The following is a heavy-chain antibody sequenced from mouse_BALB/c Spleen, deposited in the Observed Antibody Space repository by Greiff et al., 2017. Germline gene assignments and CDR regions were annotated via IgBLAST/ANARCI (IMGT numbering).Heavy chain of an antibody. CDR2: INSNGGST. D-gene: IGHD2-3*01. CDR1: GFTFSSYY. V-gene: IGHV5-6-2*01. CDR3: ARHKDGLNAMDY. J-gene: IGHJ4*01. Sequence: EVKLQESGGGLVKLGGSLKLSCAASGFTFSSYYMSWVRQTPEKRLELVAAINSNGGSTYYPDTVKGRFTISRDNAKNTLYLQMSSLKSEDTALYYCARHKDGLNAMDYWGQGTSVTVSS.